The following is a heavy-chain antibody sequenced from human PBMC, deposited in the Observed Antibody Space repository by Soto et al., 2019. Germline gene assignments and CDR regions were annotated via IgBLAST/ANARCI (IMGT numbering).Heavy chain of an antibody. CDR1: GYTFTSYA. Sequence: ASGKVSCKASGYTFTSYAMHWVRQAPGQRLEWMGWINAGNGNTKYSQKFQGRVTITRDTSASTAYMELSSLRSEDTAVYYCARDNGETYAFDIWGQGTMVTVSS. CDR3: ARDNGETYAFDI. V-gene: IGHV1-3*01. D-gene: IGHD4-17*01. J-gene: IGHJ3*02. CDR2: INAGNGNT.